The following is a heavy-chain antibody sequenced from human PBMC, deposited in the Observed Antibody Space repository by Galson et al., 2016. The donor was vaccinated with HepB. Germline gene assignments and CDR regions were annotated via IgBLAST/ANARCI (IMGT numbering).Heavy chain of an antibody. CDR1: GFTFSSYG. Sequence: SLRLSCAASGFTFSSYGIHWVRQAPGKGLEWVAVISYDGSNKYYADCVKGRFTISRDNSENTLYLQMNSLRAEDTAVYYCAKDTWPLSDYYYHGMDVWGQGTTVTVSS. J-gene: IGHJ6*02. V-gene: IGHV3-30*18. CDR3: AKDTWPLSDYYYHGMDV. CDR2: ISYDGSNK. D-gene: IGHD5-12*01.